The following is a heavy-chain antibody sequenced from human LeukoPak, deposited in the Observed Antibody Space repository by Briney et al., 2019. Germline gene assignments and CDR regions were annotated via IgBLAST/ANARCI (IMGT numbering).Heavy chain of an antibody. CDR2: INIDGSST. V-gene: IGHV3-74*01. J-gene: IGHJ4*02. CDR1: GFTFTSHW. D-gene: IGHD5-12*01. CDR3: ARDRGPNILANVVDY. Sequence: PGGSLRLSCAASGFTFTSHWMHWVRQAPGKGLVWVSHINIDGSSTNYADSVKGRFTISRDNAKNTLYPQMSSLRAEDSALYYCARDRGPNILANVVDYWGQGALVTVSS.